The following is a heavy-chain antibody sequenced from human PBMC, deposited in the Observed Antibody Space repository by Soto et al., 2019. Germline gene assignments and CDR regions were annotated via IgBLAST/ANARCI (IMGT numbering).Heavy chain of an antibody. V-gene: IGHV1-69*13. CDR3: ARPGIVVVPAASAPLDI. J-gene: IGHJ3*02. CDR1: GGTFSSYA. Sequence: SVKVSCKASGGTFSSYAISWVRQAPGQGLEWMGGIIPIFGTANYAQKFQGRVTITADESTSTAYMELSSLRSEDTAVYYCARPGIVVVPAASAPLDIWGQGTMVTV. D-gene: IGHD2-2*01. CDR2: IIPIFGTA.